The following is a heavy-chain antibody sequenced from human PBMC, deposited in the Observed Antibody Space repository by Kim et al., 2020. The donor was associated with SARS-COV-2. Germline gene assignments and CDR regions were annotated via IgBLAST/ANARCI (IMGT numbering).Heavy chain of an antibody. D-gene: IGHD3-9*01. CDR2: IIPILGIA. CDR3: ACRWARYLDWRSYGMDV. J-gene: IGHJ6*01. Sequence: SVKVSCKASGGTFSSYAISWVRQAPGQGLEWMGRIIPILGIANYAQKFQGRVTITADKSTSTAYMELSSLRSEDTAVYYCACRWARYLDWRSYGMDVWGQGTTVTVSS. V-gene: IGHV1-69*04. CDR1: GGTFSSYA.